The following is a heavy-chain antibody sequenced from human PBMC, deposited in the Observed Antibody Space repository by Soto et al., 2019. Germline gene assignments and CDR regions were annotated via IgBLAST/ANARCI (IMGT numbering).Heavy chain of an antibody. CDR1: GFTFSKYA. J-gene: IGHJ2*01. CDR3: AKDKYTDSVRKVWFFDY. V-gene: IGHV3-23*01. D-gene: IGHD2-15*01. CDR2: ISANGGIT. Sequence: EVQLLESGGGLVKPGGSLRLSCAASGFTFSKYAMSWVRLAPGKGLEWVSSISANGGITDYADSVKGRFTISRYNSQNILSLQMDSLTGDDTALYFCAKDKYTDSVRKVWFFDYWGRGTLVTVSS.